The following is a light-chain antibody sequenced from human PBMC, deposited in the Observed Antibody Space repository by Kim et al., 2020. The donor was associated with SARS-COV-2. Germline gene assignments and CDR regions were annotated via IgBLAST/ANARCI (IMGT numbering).Light chain of an antibody. V-gene: IGLV1-51*01. CDR2: DNN. Sequence: QSVLTQPPSVSAAPGQKVTISCSGSSSNIGINYVSWYRQLPGAAPKLLIYDNNKRPSGIPDRFSGSKSGTSATLGITGLQTGDEADYYCGTWDINLSAVVFGGGTQLTVL. J-gene: IGLJ2*01. CDR1: SSNIGINY. CDR3: GTWDINLSAVV.